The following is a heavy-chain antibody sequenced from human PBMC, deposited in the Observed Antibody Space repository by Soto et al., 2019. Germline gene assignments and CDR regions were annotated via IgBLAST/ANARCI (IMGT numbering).Heavy chain of an antibody. V-gene: IGHV1-69*13. CDR1: GGTFKSFT. D-gene: IGHD6-19*01. CDR2: IIPIFETA. J-gene: IGHJ4*02. Sequence: EASVKVSCKASGGTFKSFTFTWVRQAPGQGLEWMGGIIPIFETANYAQKFQDRVTITADESTSTVYMELSSLRSADTAVYYCATKGVSGWFFDYWGQGTVVTVSS. CDR3: ATKGVSGWFFDY.